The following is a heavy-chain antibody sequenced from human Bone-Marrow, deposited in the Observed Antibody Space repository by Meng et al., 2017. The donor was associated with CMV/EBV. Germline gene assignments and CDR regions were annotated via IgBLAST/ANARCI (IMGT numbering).Heavy chain of an antibody. CDR3: ARAPRSTVFRGIDV. CDR1: GFIVSSKC. Sequence: GGSLRLSCAASGFIVSSKCMTWVRQAPGRGLEWVSTIYDDGETYYADSVKGRFTISRDNSKNALYLQMHSLRAEDSAMYYCARAPRSTVFRGIDVWGQGTTVTGSS. J-gene: IGHJ6*02. D-gene: IGHD5/OR15-5a*01. CDR2: IYDDGET. V-gene: IGHV3-53*01.